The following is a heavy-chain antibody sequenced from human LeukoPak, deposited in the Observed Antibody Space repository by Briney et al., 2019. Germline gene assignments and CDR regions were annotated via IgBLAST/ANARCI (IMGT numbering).Heavy chain of an antibody. V-gene: IGHV4-34*01. D-gene: IGHD3-3*01. CDR3: ARRRDFWSGYLLYNWFDP. Sequence: SETLSLTCAVYGGSFSGYYWSWIRQPPGKGLEWIREINHSGSTNYNPSLKSRVTISVDTSKNQFSLKLSSVTAADTAVYYCARRRDFWSGYLLYNWFDPWGQGTLVTVSS. CDR1: GGSFSGYY. J-gene: IGHJ5*02. CDR2: INHSGST.